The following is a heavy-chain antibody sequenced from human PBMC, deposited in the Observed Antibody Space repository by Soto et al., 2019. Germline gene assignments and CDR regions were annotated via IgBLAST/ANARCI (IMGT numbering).Heavy chain of an antibody. CDR3: ARVPVPSVYDSSGQRSYNWFDP. CDR2: IIPIFGTA. Sequence: ASVKVSCKASGGTFSSYAISWVRQAPGQGLEWMGLIIPIFGTANYAQKFQGRVTITADESTSTAYMELSSLRSEDTAVYYCARVPVPSVYDSSGQRSYNWFDPWGQGTLVTVSS. D-gene: IGHD3-22*01. CDR1: GGTFSSYA. J-gene: IGHJ5*02. V-gene: IGHV1-69*13.